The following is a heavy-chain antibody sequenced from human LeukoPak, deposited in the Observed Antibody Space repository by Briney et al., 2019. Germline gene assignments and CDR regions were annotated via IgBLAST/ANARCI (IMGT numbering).Heavy chain of an antibody. D-gene: IGHD1-26*01. CDR3: ITDPGEWEPI. CDR1: GLTFSNAW. V-gene: IGHV3-15*01. Sequence: GGSLSLSCATSGLTFSNAWMSWVRQAPGKGLEWVGRIKSKTEGETTDYAAPVKGRFTISRDDSKNTLYLQMNRLKTEDTAVYYCITDPGEWEPIWGQGTMVTVSS. J-gene: IGHJ3*02. CDR2: IKSKTEGETT.